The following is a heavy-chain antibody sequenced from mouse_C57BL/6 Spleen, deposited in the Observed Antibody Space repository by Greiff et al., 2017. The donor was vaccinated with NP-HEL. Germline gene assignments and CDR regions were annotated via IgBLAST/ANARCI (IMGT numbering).Heavy chain of an antibody. D-gene: IGHD1-1*01. V-gene: IGHV1-64*01. J-gene: IGHJ4*01. CDR2: IHPNSGST. CDR1: GYTFTSYW. CDR3: ARAGKEVTTVVEDYYAMDY. Sequence: QVQLQQPGAELVKPGASVKLSCKASGYTFTSYWMHWVKQRPGQGLEWIGMIHPNSGSTNYNEKFKSKATLTVDKSSSTAYMQLSSLTSEDSAVYYCARAGKEVTTVVEDYYAMDYRGQGTSVTVSS.